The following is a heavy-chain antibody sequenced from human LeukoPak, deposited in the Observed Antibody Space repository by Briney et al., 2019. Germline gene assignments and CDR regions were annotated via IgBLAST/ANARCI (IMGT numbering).Heavy chain of an antibody. J-gene: IGHJ4*02. CDR3: ARRGYDFWTDY. CDR1: GAFISSSRYY. Sequence: SETLSLTCTVSGAFISSSRYYWGWIRQPPGKGLEWIGRIYYNGDTYYNSSLKSRLTISVDTSKNQFTLKLSSVTAADTAVYYCARRGYDFWTDYWGQGTMVTVSS. CDR2: IYYNGDT. V-gene: IGHV4-39*01. D-gene: IGHD3-3*01.